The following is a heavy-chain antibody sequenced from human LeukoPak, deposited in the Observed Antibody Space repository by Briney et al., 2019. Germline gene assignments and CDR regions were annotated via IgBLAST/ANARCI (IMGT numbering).Heavy chain of an antibody. CDR2: IFLVDSDT. Sequence: GESLKISCKGPGYRFTSYWIGWVRQMPGKGLDWMGIIFLVDSDTRYSPSFQGQVTISADKSISTAYLQWSSLKASDTAMYYCARRSRVGATYFDYWGQGTLVTVSS. D-gene: IGHD1-26*01. CDR3: ARRSRVGATYFDY. V-gene: IGHV5-51*01. CDR1: GYRFTSYW. J-gene: IGHJ4*02.